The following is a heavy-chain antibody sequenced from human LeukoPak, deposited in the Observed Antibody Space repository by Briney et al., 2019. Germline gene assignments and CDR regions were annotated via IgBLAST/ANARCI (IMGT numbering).Heavy chain of an antibody. CDR2: INPNSGGT. V-gene: IGHV1-2*02. D-gene: IGHD1-7*01. CDR3: AREVITGTTADFDY. J-gene: IGHJ4*02. CDR1: GYTFTGYY. Sequence: ASVKVSCKASGYTFTGYYMHWVRQAPGQGLEWMGWINPNSGGTNYAQKFQGRVTMTRDTSISTAYMELSRLRSDDTAVYYCAREVITGTTADFDYWGQGTLVTVSS.